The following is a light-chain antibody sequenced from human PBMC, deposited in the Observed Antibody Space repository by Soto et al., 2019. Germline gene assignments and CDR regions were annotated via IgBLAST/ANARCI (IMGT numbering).Light chain of an antibody. Sequence: QTVVTQPPSVSGAPGQRVTISCTGSSSNIGAGYDVLWYQQLPGTAPKLLIYGNSNRPSGVPDRFSGSKSGTSASLAITGLRAYDEADYYCQSYDSSLSGLFGGGTKLTVL. CDR2: GNS. CDR1: SSNIGAGYD. V-gene: IGLV1-40*01. J-gene: IGLJ2*01. CDR3: QSYDSSLSGL.